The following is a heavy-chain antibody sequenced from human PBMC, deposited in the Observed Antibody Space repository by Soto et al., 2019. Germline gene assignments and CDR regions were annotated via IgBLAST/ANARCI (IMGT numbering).Heavy chain of an antibody. D-gene: IGHD3-10*01. V-gene: IGHV3-21*01. J-gene: IGHJ6*02. CDR2: ISSSSSYI. Sequence: EVQLVESGGGLVKPGGSLRLSCAASGFTFSSYSMNWVRQAPGKGLEWVSSISSSSSYIYYADSVKGRFTISRDNAKNSLYLQMNSLRSEDTAVYYCARDLLDGMDVWGQGTTVTVSS. CDR3: ARDLLDGMDV. CDR1: GFTFSSYS.